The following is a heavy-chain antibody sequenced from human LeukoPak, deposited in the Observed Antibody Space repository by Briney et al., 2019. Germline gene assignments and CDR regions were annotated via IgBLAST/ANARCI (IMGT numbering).Heavy chain of an antibody. CDR2: INHSGST. V-gene: IGHV4-34*01. Sequence: PSETLSLTCAVYGGSFSGYYWSWLRQPPGKGLEWMGEINHSGSTNYNPSLKSRVTISVDTSKNQFSLKLSSVIAADTAVYYCARASSREAHYYDSSGYVSPEYYFDYWGQGTLVTVSS. CDR3: ARASSREAHYYDSSGYVSPEYYFDY. CDR1: GGSFSGYY. D-gene: IGHD3-22*01. J-gene: IGHJ4*02.